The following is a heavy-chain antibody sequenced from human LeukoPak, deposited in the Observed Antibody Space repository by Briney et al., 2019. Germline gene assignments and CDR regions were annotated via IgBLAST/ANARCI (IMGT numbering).Heavy chain of an antibody. CDR3: TRDFLLGRYYGMDV. V-gene: IGHV3-49*04. D-gene: IGHD2-8*02. CDR2: IRSKAYGGTT. CDR1: GFTFGDYA. Sequence: GRSLRLSCTASGFTFGDYAMSWVRQATGKGLEWVGFIRSKAYGGTTEYAASVKGRFTISRDDSKSIAYLQMNSLKTEDTAVYYCTRDFLLGRYYGMDVWGQGTTVTVSS. J-gene: IGHJ6*02.